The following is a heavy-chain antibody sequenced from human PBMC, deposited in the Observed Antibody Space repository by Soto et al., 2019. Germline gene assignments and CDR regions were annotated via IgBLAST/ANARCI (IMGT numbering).Heavy chain of an antibody. Sequence: TSETLSLTCAVSGYSISSGYYWGWIRQPPGKGLEWIGSIYHSGSTYYNPSLKSRVTISVDTSKNQFCLKLSSVTAADTAVYYCARDQSSSDFWSGSNYWGQGTLVTVSS. CDR1: GYSISSGYY. J-gene: IGHJ4*02. V-gene: IGHV4-38-2*02. CDR2: IYHSGST. D-gene: IGHD3-3*01. CDR3: ARDQSSSDFWSGSNY.